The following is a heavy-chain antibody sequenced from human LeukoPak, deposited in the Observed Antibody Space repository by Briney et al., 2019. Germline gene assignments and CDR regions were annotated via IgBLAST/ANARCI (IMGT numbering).Heavy chain of an antibody. Sequence: GGSLRLSCAASGFTFSSYSMNWVRQAPGKGLEWVSAISGDSRYIYYADSVRGRFTISRDNAENSLYLQMNSLRVEDTAVYYCARGIAAPGYYYMDVWGKGTTVTVSS. CDR1: GFTFSSYS. V-gene: IGHV3-21*01. J-gene: IGHJ6*03. D-gene: IGHD6-13*01. CDR3: ARGIAAPGYYYMDV. CDR2: ISGDSRYI.